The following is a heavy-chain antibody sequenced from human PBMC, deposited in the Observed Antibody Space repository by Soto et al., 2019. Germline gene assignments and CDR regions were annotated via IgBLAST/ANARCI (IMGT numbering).Heavy chain of an antibody. D-gene: IGHD1-26*01. J-gene: IGHJ4*01. CDR2: TYYRSKWYY. V-gene: IGHV6-1*01. CDR1: GDSVSSNSAG. CDR3: ARGEQYSGRIFDY. Sequence: SQTLSLACAITGDSVSSNSAGWSWVRQSPSRGLEWLGRTYYRSKWYYEYAVSVRGRITINPDTSKNQYSLQLNSVTPEDTAVYFCARGEQYSGRIFDYWGQGTLVTVSS.